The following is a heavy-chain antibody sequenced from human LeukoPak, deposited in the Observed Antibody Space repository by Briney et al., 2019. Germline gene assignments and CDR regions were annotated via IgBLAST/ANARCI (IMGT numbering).Heavy chain of an antibody. CDR2: IWYDGSNK. Sequence: GGSLRLSCAASGFTFSCYGMHWVRQAPGKGLEWAAVIWYDGSNKYYADSVKGRFTISRDNAKKTLYLQMNSLGAEDTAVYYCARRGLVPAFDIWGQGTMVAVSS. CDR1: GFTFSCYG. D-gene: IGHD2-2*01. V-gene: IGHV3-33*01. J-gene: IGHJ3*02. CDR3: ARRGLVPAFDI.